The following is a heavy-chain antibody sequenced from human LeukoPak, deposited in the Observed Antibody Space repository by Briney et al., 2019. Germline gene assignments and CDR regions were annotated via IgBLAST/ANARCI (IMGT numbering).Heavy chain of an antibody. J-gene: IGHJ4*02. CDR3: ARASNLDSSGWYGWVDY. D-gene: IGHD6-19*01. CDR1: GFTFSSFG. Sequence: GGSLRLSCAASGFTFSSFGMHWVRQAPGKGLEWVAVIRYDGSNKYYADSVKGRFTISRDTSKNTLYLQMNSLRAEDTAVYYCARASNLDSSGWYGWVDYWGQGTLVTVSS. V-gene: IGHV3-33*01. CDR2: IRYDGSNK.